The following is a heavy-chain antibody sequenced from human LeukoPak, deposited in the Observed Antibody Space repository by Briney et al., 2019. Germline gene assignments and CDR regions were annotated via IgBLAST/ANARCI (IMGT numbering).Heavy chain of an antibody. CDR2: ISTSGGDT. Sequence: GGSLRLSCAALGFNFSNHAMSWVRQAQEQGLARDEGISTSGGDTYYPDSVKGRFTISRDNSNNKLSLQMHSLVGEDTGLYYCVKGYGAFGPWGQGTLVAVSS. V-gene: IGHV3-23*01. CDR1: GFNFSNHA. D-gene: IGHD3-10*01. CDR3: VKGYGAFGP. J-gene: IGHJ5*02.